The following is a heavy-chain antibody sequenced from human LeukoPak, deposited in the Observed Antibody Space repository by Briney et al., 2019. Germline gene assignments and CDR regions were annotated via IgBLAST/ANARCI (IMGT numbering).Heavy chain of an antibody. CDR1: GFSFSSYG. J-gene: IGHJ3*02. D-gene: IGHD4-17*01. CDR3: VRPDGDYARGGLEI. Sequence: PGGSLRLSCAASGFSFSSYGIHWARQAPGKGLDWVAVIWYDGNSQYYADSVKGRFTISRDNSKNTVYLQMNSLTAEDTAIYYCVRPDGDYARGGLEIWGQGTVVTVSS. CDR2: IWYDGNSQ. V-gene: IGHV3-33*08.